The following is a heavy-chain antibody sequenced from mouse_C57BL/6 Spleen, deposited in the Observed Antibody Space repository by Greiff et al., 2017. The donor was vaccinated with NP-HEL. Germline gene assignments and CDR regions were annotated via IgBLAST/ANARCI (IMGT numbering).Heavy chain of an antibody. Sequence: EVMLVESGGGLVKPGGSLKLSCAASGFTFSSYAMSWVRQTPDKRLEWVATISDGGSYTYYPDNVKGRFTISRDNAKNNLYLQMSHLKAEDTAMYYCARVRVGATKAMDYWGQGTSVTVSS. D-gene: IGHD1-1*01. CDR3: ARVRVGATKAMDY. J-gene: IGHJ4*01. CDR1: GFTFSSYA. CDR2: ISDGGSYT. V-gene: IGHV5-4*03.